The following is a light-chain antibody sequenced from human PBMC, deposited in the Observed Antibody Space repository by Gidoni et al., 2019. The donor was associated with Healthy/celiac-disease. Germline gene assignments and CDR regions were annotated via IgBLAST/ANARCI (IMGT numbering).Light chain of an antibody. V-gene: IGLV2-11*01. CDR1: SSDVGGSNY. Sequence: QSALTQPRSVSRSPGQSVTISCTGTSSDVGGSNYVSWYQQHPGKAPKLMIYDVSKRPSGVPDRFSGSKSGNTASLTISGLQAEDEADYYCCSYAGSYVVFGGGTKLTVL. J-gene: IGLJ2*01. CDR3: CSYAGSYVV. CDR2: DVS.